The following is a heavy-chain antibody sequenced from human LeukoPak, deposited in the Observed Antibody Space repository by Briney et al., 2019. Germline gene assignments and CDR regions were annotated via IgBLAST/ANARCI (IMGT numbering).Heavy chain of an antibody. D-gene: IGHD3-10*01. CDR2: ISSSSSTI. J-gene: IGHJ4*02. CDR3: AKEASGYGYYFDY. V-gene: IGHV3-48*01. CDR1: GFTFSSYS. Sequence: GGSLRLSCAASGFTFSSYSMNWVRQAPGKGLEWVSYISSSSSTIYYADSVKGRFTISRDNSKNTLYLQMSSLRAEDTAVYYCAKEASGYGYYFDYWGQGTLVTVSS.